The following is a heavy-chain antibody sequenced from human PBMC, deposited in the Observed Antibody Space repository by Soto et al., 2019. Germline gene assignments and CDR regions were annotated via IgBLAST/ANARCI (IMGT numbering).Heavy chain of an antibody. Sequence: QVQLQESGPGLVKPSQTLSLTCTVSGGSISSGGYYWSWIRQHPGKGLEWIGYIYYSGSTYYNPSLKSRVTKSVDTSKNQFSLKLSSVTAADTAVYYCAREGRTGTTAGADVWGKGTTVTGSS. CDR3: AREGRTGTTAGADV. J-gene: IGHJ6*04. CDR2: IYYSGST. CDR1: GGSISSGGYY. D-gene: IGHD3-10*01. V-gene: IGHV4-31*03.